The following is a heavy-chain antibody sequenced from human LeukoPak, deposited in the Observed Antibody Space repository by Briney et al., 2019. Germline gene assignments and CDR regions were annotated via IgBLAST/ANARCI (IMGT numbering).Heavy chain of an antibody. V-gene: IGHV3-23*01. Sequence: GGSLRLSCTASGFTFSSYAMSWVRQAPGKGLEWVSGISDSGGSTYYADSVKGRFTISRDNSKNTLYLQMNSLRAEDTAVYYCAKDRIAVGYHFDYWGQGTLVTVSS. D-gene: IGHD6-19*01. CDR2: ISDSGGST. CDR3: AKDRIAVGYHFDY. CDR1: GFTFSSYA. J-gene: IGHJ4*02.